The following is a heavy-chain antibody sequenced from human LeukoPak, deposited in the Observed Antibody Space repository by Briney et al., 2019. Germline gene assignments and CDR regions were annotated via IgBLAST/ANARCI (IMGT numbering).Heavy chain of an antibody. CDR3: ARGSGSGVFDY. CDR1: GFTFSSYE. CDR2: IYRGGST. V-gene: IGHV3-53*01. D-gene: IGHD2-15*01. J-gene: IGHJ4*02. Sequence: GGSQRLSCAASGFTFSSYEMNWVRQAPGKGLEWVSIIYRGGSTYYSDSVKGRFTISRDDSRNTLFLQMNSLRAEDTALYYCARGSGSGVFDYWGQGTLVTVSS.